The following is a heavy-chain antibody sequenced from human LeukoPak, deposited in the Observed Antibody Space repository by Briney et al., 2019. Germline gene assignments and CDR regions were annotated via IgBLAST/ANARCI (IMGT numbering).Heavy chain of an antibody. CDR3: ATDGYYYDSSGNTGNFDY. V-gene: IGHV1-24*01. D-gene: IGHD3-22*01. J-gene: IGHJ4*02. CDR1: GYTLTELS. Sequence: ASVTVSCKVSGYTLTELSMHWVRQAPGKGLEWMGGFDPEDGETIYAQKFQGRVTMTEDTSTDTAYMELSSLRSEDTAVYYCATDGYYYDSSGNTGNFDYWGQGTLVTVSS. CDR2: FDPEDGET.